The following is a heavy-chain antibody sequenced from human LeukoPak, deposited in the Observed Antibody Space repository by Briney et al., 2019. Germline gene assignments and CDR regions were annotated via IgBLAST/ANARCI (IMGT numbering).Heavy chain of an antibody. CDR3: ARDYTRDAFDI. V-gene: IGHV3-21*01. Sequence: GGSLRLSCAASGFTVSSNYMNWVRQAPGKGLEWVSSISSSSSYIYYADSVKGRFTISRDNAKNSLYLQMNSLRAEDTAVYYCARDYTRDAFDIWGQGTMVTVSS. CDR2: ISSSSSYI. CDR1: GFTVSSNY. J-gene: IGHJ3*02.